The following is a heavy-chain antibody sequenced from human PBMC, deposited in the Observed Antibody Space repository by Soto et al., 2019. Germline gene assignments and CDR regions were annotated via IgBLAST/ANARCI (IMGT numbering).Heavy chain of an antibody. V-gene: IGHV4-59*01. CDR1: GGSISSYY. D-gene: IGHD5-12*01. CDR3: ARTGRGVAIDY. J-gene: IGHJ4*02. CDR2: IYYSGST. Sequence: SETLSLTCTVSGGSISSYYWSWIRQPPGKGLEWIGYIYYSGSTNYNPSLKSRVTISVDTFKNQFSLKLSSVTAADTAVYYCARTGRGVAIDYWGQGTLVTVSS.